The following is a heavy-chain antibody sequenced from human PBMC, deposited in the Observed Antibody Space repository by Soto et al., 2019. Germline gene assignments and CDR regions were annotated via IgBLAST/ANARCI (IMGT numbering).Heavy chain of an antibody. CDR3: AKEPVVPDWYFDL. D-gene: IGHD6-6*01. CDR2: ISGSGIST. V-gene: IGHV3-23*01. CDR1: GFTFRSYA. J-gene: IGHJ2*01. Sequence: DVQLLESGGGLVQPGGSLRLSCAASGFTFRSYAMSWVRQAPGKGLEWVSGISGSGISTHYADSVKGRFTVSRDNSKNTLYLQMNSLRADDTAVYNGAKEPVVPDWYFDLWCRGTLVTVSS.